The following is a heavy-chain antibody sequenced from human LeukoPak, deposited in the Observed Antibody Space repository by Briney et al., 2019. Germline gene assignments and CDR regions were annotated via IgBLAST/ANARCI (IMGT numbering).Heavy chain of an antibody. CDR1: GYTFTSYA. V-gene: IGHV1-18*01. CDR3: ARDNNPLSESWYADY. D-gene: IGHD6-13*01. Sequence: ASVKVSCKASGYTFTSYAMNWVRQAPGQGLEWMGWISAYSGNTNYAQKLQGRVTMTTDTSTSTAYMELRSLRSDDTAVYYCARDNNPLSESWYADYWGQGTLVTVSS. J-gene: IGHJ4*02. CDR2: ISAYSGNT.